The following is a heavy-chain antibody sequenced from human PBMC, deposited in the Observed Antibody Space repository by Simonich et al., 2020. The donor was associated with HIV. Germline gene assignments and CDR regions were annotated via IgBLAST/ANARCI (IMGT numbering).Heavy chain of an antibody. D-gene: IGHD3-22*01. CDR3: ARTYYYDSSGYYPYFDY. CDR1: GYSFTSYW. Sequence: EVQLVQSGAEVKTPGESLKISCKGSGYSFTSYWIGWVRQMPGKGLEWMGIIYPGDSVTRYSPSFQGQVTIAADKSISTAYLQWSSLKASDTAMYYCARTYYYDSSGYYPYFDYWGQGTLVTVSS. J-gene: IGHJ4*02. CDR2: IYPGDSVT. V-gene: IGHV5-51*01.